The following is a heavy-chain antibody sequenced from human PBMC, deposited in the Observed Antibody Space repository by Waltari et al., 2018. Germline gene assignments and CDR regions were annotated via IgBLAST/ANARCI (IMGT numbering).Heavy chain of an antibody. J-gene: IGHJ6*02. CDR3: ASPRQWFGGREYYYYGMDV. CDR2: TYYSGTT. CDR1: GGSISSRSYY. D-gene: IGHD3-10*01. Sequence: QLQLQESGPGLVKPSETLSLTCTVSGGSISSRSYYWGWLRQPPGQGLEWMGSTYYSGTTYYNPSLKSRVTISVDTSKNQFSLKLSSVTAADTAVYYCASPRQWFGGREYYYYGMDVWGQGTTVTVSS. V-gene: IGHV4-39*01.